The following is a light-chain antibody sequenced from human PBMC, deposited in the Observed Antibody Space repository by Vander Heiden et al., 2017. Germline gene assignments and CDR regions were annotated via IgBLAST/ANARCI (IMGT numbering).Light chain of an antibody. V-gene: IGKV1-27*01. CDR3: QKDNSAPFT. CDR1: QGIGNY. J-gene: IGKJ3*01. CDR2: AAS. Sequence: DIPMTQSPSSLSASVGDRVTITCRASQGIGNYLAWYQQKPGKVPKLLISAASTLQSGVPSRFSGSESGTDFTLTISTLQPEDVATYYCQKDNSAPFTFGHGTKVDIK.